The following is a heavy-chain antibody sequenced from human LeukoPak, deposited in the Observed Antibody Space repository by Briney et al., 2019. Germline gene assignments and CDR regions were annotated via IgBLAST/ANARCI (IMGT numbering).Heavy chain of an antibody. V-gene: IGHV3-30*04. CDR2: ISYDGSNK. J-gene: IGHJ4*02. CDR1: GFTFSSYA. CDR3: ARDVSRVAAGVDY. Sequence: QTGGSLRLSCAASGFTFSSYAMHWVRQAPGKGLEWVAVISYDGSNKYYADSVKGRFTISRDNSKNTLYLQMNSLRAEDTAVYYCARDVSRVAAGVDYRGQGTLVTVSS. D-gene: IGHD6-25*01.